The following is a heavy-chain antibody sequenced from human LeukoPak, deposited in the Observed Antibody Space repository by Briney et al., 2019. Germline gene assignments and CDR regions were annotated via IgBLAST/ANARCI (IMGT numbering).Heavy chain of an antibody. J-gene: IGHJ4*02. D-gene: IGHD3-22*01. CDR2: INPNCAGT. CDR3: ARVEGGMGYYDSSGYYNY. Sequence: ASVTVCFKSSGYTFTVNYMHLLRQAPGQGRDWIGFINPNCAGTNYSQKFQGRVTMTRDTCISTAHMELSRLRFDDTDGYYCARVEGGMGYYDSSGYYNYWGQGTLVTVSS. V-gene: IGHV1-2*02. CDR1: GYTFTVNY.